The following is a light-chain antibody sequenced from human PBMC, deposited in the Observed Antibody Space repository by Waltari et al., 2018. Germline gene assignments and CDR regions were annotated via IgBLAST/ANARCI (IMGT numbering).Light chain of an antibody. V-gene: IGLV2-11*01. CDR2: DVN. Sequence: QSALTQPRSVSGSPGQSVTISCTGTNSDVGAYNYVSWYQQHPGKAPKLIIFDVNKRPSWVPDRVFGSKSGDTASLAISGLQAEDDADYYCCPYAGNSGFVFGTVNKVTVL. J-gene: IGLJ1*01. CDR3: CPYAGNSGFV. CDR1: NSDVGAYNY.